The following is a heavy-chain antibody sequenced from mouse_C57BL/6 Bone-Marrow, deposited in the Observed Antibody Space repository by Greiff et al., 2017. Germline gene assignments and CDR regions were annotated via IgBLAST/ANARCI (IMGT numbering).Heavy chain of an antibody. Sequence: VQLQQSGPELVKPGASVKISCKASGYTFTDYYMNWVKQSHGKSLEWIGDINPNNGGTSYNQKFKGKATLTVDKSSSTAYMELRSLTSEDSAVXYCARSPLYDGYYLMDYWGQGTSVTVSS. CDR1: GYTFTDYY. D-gene: IGHD2-3*01. CDR2: INPNNGGT. CDR3: ARSPLYDGYYLMDY. J-gene: IGHJ4*01. V-gene: IGHV1-26*01.